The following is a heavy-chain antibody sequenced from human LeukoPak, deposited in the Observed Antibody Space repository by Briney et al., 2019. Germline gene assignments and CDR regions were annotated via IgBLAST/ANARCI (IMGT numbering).Heavy chain of an antibody. CDR1: GFTFSSYA. CDR3: AKTGYSSSWYVPPLDY. CDR2: ISGSGGST. V-gene: IGHV3-23*01. D-gene: IGHD6-13*01. Sequence: PGGSLRLSCAASGFTFSSYAMSWVRQAPGKGLEWVSAISGSGGSTYYADSVKGRFTISRDNSKNTLYLQMNSLRVEDTAVYYCAKTGYSSSWYVPPLDYWGQGTLVTVSS. J-gene: IGHJ4*02.